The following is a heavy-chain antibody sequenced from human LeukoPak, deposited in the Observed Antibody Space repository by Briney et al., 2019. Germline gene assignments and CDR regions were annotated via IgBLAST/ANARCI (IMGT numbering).Heavy chain of an antibody. CDR2: INPSGGST. V-gene: IGHV1-46*01. Sequence: ASVKVSCKASGYTFTSYYMHWVRQAPGQGLEWMGIINPSGGSTSYAQKFQGRVTMTRDMSTSTVYMELSSLRSEDTAVYYCARGGYYDSSGYYYNPPYYFDYWGQGTLVTVSS. D-gene: IGHD3-22*01. CDR3: ARGGYYDSSGYYYNPPYYFDY. CDR1: GYTFTSYY. J-gene: IGHJ4*02.